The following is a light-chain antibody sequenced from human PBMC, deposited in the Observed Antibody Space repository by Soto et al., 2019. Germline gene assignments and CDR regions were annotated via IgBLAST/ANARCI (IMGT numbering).Light chain of an antibody. CDR1: ESVSSN. V-gene: IGKV3-15*01. Sequence: EVVMTQSPATLSVSPGERATLSCRASESVSSNLAWYQQRPGRAPRLVIYGASTRATGIPARFSGGGSGTEFTLTISSLQSEDFAVYYCEQYNNWPITFGQGTRLEI. CDR2: GAS. CDR3: EQYNNWPIT. J-gene: IGKJ5*01.